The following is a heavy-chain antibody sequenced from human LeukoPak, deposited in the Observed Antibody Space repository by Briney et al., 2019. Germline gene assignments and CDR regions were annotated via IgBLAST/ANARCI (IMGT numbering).Heavy chain of an antibody. CDR3: AREGYCSGGTCGFFDP. J-gene: IGHJ5*02. V-gene: IGHV3-23*01. D-gene: IGHD2-15*01. Sequence: GGSLRLSCAASGFTFSSYAMSWVRQAPGKGLEWVLAISGSGGSTYYADSVKGRFTISRDNSKNTLYLQMNSLRAEDTAVYYCAREGYCSGGTCGFFDPWGQGTLVTVSS. CDR2: ISGSGGST. CDR1: GFTFSSYA.